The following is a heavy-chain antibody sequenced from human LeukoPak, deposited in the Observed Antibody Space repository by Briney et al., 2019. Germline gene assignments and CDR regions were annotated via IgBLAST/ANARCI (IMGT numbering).Heavy chain of an antibody. D-gene: IGHD3-10*01. V-gene: IGHV3-23*01. Sequence: GGSLRLSCAASGFTFSSYAMSWVRQAPGKGPEWVSAISGGSTYYADSVKGRFTISRDNSKNTLYLQMNSLRAEDTAVYYCAKDRFVDWLWFGPAGGWGQGTLVTVSS. CDR1: GFTFSSYA. J-gene: IGHJ4*02. CDR3: AKDRFVDWLWFGPAGG. CDR2: ISGGST.